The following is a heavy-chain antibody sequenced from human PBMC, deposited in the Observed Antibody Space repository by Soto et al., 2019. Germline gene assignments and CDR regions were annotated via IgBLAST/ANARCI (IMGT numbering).Heavy chain of an antibody. CDR2: IKEDGSEK. Sequence: EVQLMESGGGLVQPGGSLRLSCAASGFTLSYYWMSWVRQAPGKGLEWVANIKEDGSEKYYVDSVKGRFTISRDNAQNSVFLQMNSLRAEDMAIYYCARDCSGGSCQYWGQGTLVTVSS. CDR3: ARDCSGGSCQY. CDR1: GFTLSYYW. J-gene: IGHJ4*02. D-gene: IGHD2-15*01. V-gene: IGHV3-7*01.